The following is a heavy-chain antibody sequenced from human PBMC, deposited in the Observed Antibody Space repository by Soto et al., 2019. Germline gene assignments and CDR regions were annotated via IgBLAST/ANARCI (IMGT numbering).Heavy chain of an antibody. D-gene: IGHD2-2*01. CDR3: ARDRHPYSTKYYFDY. Sequence: LRLSCAASGFTFSTYAMNWVRQPPGKGLEWVSSISGSGAYTYYADSVQGRFTISRDNSKNTLNLQMNSLRAEDTAVYYCARDRHPYSTKYYFDYWGQGTLVAVSS. J-gene: IGHJ4*02. CDR1: GFTFSTYA. CDR2: ISGSGAYT. V-gene: IGHV3-23*01.